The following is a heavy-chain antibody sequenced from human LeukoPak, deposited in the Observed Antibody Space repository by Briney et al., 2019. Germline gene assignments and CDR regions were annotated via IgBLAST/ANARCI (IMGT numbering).Heavy chain of an antibody. CDR1: GYTFTSYY. Sequence: ASVKVSCRASGYTFTSYYMHWVRQAPGQGLEWMGIINPSGGSTSYAQKFQGRVTMTRDTSTSTVYMELSSLRSEDTAVYYCARDLLNIVAIGYGMDVWGQGTTVTVSS. CDR3: ARDLLNIVAIGYGMDV. CDR2: INPSGGST. J-gene: IGHJ6*02. V-gene: IGHV1-46*01. D-gene: IGHD5-12*01.